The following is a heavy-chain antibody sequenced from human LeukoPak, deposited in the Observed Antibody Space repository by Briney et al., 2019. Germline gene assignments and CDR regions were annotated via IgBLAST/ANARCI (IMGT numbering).Heavy chain of an antibody. Sequence: GGSPRLSCAAPGFSPCSYAMSSVRPAPGKGLEWGLAMGGRGGSTYYANSGKGRFTISRDNSKNTLYMQMNSLRAEDTAVYYCAKDPYGGSGAFDYWGQGTLVTVSS. V-gene: IGHV3-23*01. J-gene: IGHJ4*02. CDR2: MGGRGGST. D-gene: IGHD3-10*01. CDR3: AKDPYGGSGAFDY. CDR1: GFSPCSYA.